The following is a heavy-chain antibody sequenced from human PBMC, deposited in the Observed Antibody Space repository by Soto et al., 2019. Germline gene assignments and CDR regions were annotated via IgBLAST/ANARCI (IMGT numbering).Heavy chain of an antibody. Sequence: PGGSLRLSCAASGFTFSSYGMHWVRQAPGKGLEWVAVIWYDGSNKYYADSVKGRFTISRDNSKNTLYLQMNSLRAEDTAVYYCARGVYGDYAWFDPWGQGTLVTVSS. D-gene: IGHD4-17*01. CDR3: ARGVYGDYAWFDP. J-gene: IGHJ5*02. CDR1: GFTFSSYG. CDR2: IWYDGSNK. V-gene: IGHV3-33*01.